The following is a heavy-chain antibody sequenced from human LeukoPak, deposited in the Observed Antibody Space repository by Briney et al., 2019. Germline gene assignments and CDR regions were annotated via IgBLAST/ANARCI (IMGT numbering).Heavy chain of an antibody. J-gene: IGHJ4*02. CDR2: ISGSGGST. CDR3: TTDPRVLLWFGELFFDY. V-gene: IGHV3-23*01. Sequence: GGSLRLPCAASGFTFSSYAMSWVRQAPGKGLEWVSAISGSGGSTYYADSVKGRFTISRDNSKNTLYLQMNSLRAEDTAVYYCTTDPRVLLWFGELFFDYWGQGTLVTVSS. CDR1: GFTFSSYA. D-gene: IGHD3-10*01.